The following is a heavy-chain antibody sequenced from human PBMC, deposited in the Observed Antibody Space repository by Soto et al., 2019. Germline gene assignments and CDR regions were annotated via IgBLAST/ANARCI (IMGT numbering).Heavy chain of an antibody. V-gene: IGHV3-23*01. D-gene: IGHD4-4*01. CDR1: GFPFISYV. J-gene: IGHJ4*02. Sequence: GESLPLSCAASGFPFISYVMSWVRQAPGKGLEWVSGISGGGSNTFYADSVKGRFTISRDNSKNTLLLQMNSLGAEDTAVYYCAKDSNKYSSSLRGRYFDYWGQGIGVTVSS. CDR3: AKDSNKYSSSLRGRYFDY. CDR2: ISGGGSNT.